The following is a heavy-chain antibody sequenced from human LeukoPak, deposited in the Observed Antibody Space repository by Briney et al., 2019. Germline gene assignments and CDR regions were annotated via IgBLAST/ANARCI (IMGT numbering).Heavy chain of an antibody. CDR2: IYYSGST. CDR1: GGSISSYY. V-gene: IGHV4-59*01. J-gene: IGHJ6*03. Sequence: SEALSLTGTVSGGSISSYYWSWIRQPPGKGLEWIGYIYYSGSTNYNPSLKSRVTISVDTSKNQFSLKLSSVTAADTAVYYCARIRPPDYYYYYYMDVWGKGTTVTVSS. CDR3: ARIRPPDYYYYYYMDV.